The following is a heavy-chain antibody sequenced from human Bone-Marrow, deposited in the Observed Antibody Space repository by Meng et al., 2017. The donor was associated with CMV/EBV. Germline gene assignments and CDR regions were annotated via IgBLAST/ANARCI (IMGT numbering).Heavy chain of an antibody. CDR1: GGTFSSYA. D-gene: IGHD6-6*01. CDR2: VSAYNGNT. CDR3: ARGIGSSSWFDY. J-gene: IGHJ4*02. V-gene: IGHV1-18*01. Sequence: ASVKVSCKASGGTFSSYAISWVRQAPGQGLEWMGWVSAYNGNTNYAQQFQGRVTMNTDTSTSTGYMELRSLRSDDAAVYYCARGIGSSSWFDYWGQGTLVTFSS.